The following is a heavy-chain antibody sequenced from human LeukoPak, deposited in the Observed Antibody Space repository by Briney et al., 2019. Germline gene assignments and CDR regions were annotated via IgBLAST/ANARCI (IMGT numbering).Heavy chain of an antibody. V-gene: IGHV3-64*01. Sequence: PGGSLRLSCAASGFTFSSYAMHRVRQAPGKGLEYVSAISSNGGSTYYANSVKGRFTISRDNSKNTLYLQMGSLRAEDMAVYYCARQSSRYCSSTSCYIFDYWGQGTLVTVSS. D-gene: IGHD2-2*02. J-gene: IGHJ4*02. CDR1: GFTFSSYA. CDR2: ISSNGGST. CDR3: ARQSSRYCSSTSCYIFDY.